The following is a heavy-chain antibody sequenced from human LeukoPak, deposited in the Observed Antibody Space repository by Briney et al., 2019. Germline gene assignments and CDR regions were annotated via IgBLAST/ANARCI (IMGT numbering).Heavy chain of an antibody. V-gene: IGHV4-4*02. J-gene: IGHJ4*02. D-gene: IGHD5-18*01. CDR2: IYHSGST. CDR3: ASLVDTAMPADY. CDR1: GGSISSGNW. Sequence: SGTLSLTCAVSGGSISSGNWWSWVRQPPGKGLEWIGEIYHSGSTNYNPSLKSRVTISVDRSKNQFSLRLSSVTAADTAVYYCASLVDTAMPADYWGQGTLVTVSS.